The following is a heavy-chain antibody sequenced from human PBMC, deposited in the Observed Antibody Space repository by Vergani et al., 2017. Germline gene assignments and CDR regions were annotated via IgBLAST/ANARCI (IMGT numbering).Heavy chain of an antibody. J-gene: IGHJ4*02. CDR3: GKDILSVVVVAASDY. V-gene: IGHV3-23*01. CDR2: ISGRGGIT. CDR1: GFTFSSYA. Sequence: EVQLLESGGGLVQPGGSLRLSCAASGFTFSSYAMSWVRQSPGKGLEWVSAISGRGGITYYADSVKGRFTHSRDNSKKTLYLEMNSLRAEDTAVYYCGKDILSVVVVAASDYWGQGTLVTVSS. D-gene: IGHD2-15*01.